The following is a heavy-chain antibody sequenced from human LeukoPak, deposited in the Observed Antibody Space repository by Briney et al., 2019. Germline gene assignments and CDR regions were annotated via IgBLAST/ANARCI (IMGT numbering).Heavy chain of an antibody. V-gene: IGHV4-59*01. D-gene: IGHD3-10*01. CDR3: ARGHYGSNWFDP. Sequence: PSETLSLTCTVSGGSIGSYYWSWIRQPPGKGLEWIGYIYYSGSTNYNPSLKSRVTISVDTSKNQFSLKLSSVTAADTAVYYCARGHYGSNWFDPWGQGTLVTVSS. CDR1: GGSIGSYY. J-gene: IGHJ5*02. CDR2: IYYSGST.